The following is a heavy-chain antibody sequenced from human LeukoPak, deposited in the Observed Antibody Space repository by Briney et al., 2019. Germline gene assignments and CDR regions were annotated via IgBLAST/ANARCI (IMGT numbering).Heavy chain of an antibody. CDR2: INTNTGNP. V-gene: IGHV7-4-1*02. CDR3: AREVDYYDSSGPRGWDAFDI. CDR1: GYTFTNYA. D-gene: IGHD3-22*01. J-gene: IGHJ3*02. Sequence: GASVKVSCKASGYTFTNYAMNWVRQAPGQGLEWVGWINTNTGNPTYAQGFTGRFVFSLDASVNTAYLQISSLKAEDTAVYYCAREVDYYDSSGPRGWDAFDIWGQGTMVTVSS.